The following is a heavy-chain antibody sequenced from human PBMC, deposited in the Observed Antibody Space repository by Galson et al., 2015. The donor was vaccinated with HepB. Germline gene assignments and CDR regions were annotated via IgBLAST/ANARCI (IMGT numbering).Heavy chain of an antibody. Sequence: SLRLSCAASGFTLSDYFMTWIRQAPGQGLEWVSYISSSGSTTYYADSVKGRFTISRDNAKNSLYLQMNSLRVEDTAVYYCARDGGWYRYYFDFWGQGSLVTVSS. J-gene: IGHJ4*02. CDR3: ARDGGWYRYYFDF. CDR2: ISSSGSTT. D-gene: IGHD6-19*01. CDR1: GFTLSDYF. V-gene: IGHV3-11*01.